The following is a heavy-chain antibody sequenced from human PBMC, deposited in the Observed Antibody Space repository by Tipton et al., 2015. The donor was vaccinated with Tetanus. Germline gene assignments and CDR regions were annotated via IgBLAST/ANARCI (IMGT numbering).Heavy chain of an antibody. Sequence: SLRLSCAASGFTVSSSYMSWVRQAPGKGLEWVSAIYSGGSTYYADSVKGRFTISRDNSKNTLYLQMNSLRAEDTAVYYCARDLAKSSPYFDYWGQGTLVTVSS. CDR3: ARDLAKSSPYFDY. CDR1: GFTVSSSY. D-gene: IGHD6-13*01. CDR2: IYSGGST. J-gene: IGHJ4*02. V-gene: IGHV3-66*01.